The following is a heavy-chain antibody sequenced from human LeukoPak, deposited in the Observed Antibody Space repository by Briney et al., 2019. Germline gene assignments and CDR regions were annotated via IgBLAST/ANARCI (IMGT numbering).Heavy chain of an antibody. CDR2: IIPIFGTA. CDR3: ARETITIFGVVISYMDV. CDR1: GGTFSSYA. J-gene: IGHJ6*03. V-gene: IGHV1-69*13. Sequence: ASVKVSCKASGGTFSSYAISWVRQAPGQGLEWMGGIIPIFGTANYAQKFQGRVTITPDESTSTAYMELSSLRSEDTAVYYCARETITIFGVVISYMDVWGKGTTVTVSS. D-gene: IGHD3-3*01.